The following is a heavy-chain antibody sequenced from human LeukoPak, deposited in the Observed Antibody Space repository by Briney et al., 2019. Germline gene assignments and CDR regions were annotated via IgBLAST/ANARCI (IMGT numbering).Heavy chain of an antibody. J-gene: IGHJ4*02. CDR1: GFTVSSNY. CDR3: AKGPPRYSSSWYEGNY. Sequence: GGSLRLSCAASGFTVSSNYMSWVRQAPGKGLEWVSAISGSGGSTYYADSVKGRFTISRDNSKNTLYLQMNSLRAEDTAVYYCAKGPPRYSSSWYEGNYWGQGTLVTVSS. D-gene: IGHD6-13*01. V-gene: IGHV3-23*01. CDR2: ISGSGGST.